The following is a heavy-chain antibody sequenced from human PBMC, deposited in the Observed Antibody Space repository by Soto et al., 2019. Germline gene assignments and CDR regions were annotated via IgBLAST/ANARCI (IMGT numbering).Heavy chain of an antibody. J-gene: IGHJ5*02. V-gene: IGHV3-23*01. CDR1: GFSFNSYA. Sequence: GGSLKLSCAASGFSFNSYAMNLGRQAQGTGLEWVSSISGSGDDTYYPDSVKGRFTISRDNSRNTLYLQMNSLRPEDTAIYYCAKNGYEYSTSSPWFDPWGQGTLVTVSS. CDR2: ISGSGDDT. CDR3: AKNGYEYSTSSPWFDP. D-gene: IGHD6-6*01.